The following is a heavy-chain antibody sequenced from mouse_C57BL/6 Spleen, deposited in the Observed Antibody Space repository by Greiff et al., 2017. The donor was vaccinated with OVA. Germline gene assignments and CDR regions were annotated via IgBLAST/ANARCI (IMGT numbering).Heavy chain of an antibody. D-gene: IGHD2-1*01. CDR2: IYPGSGST. CDR1: GYTFTSYW. V-gene: IGHV1-55*01. J-gene: IGHJ2*01. CDR3: ARGGLNGNYDY. Sequence: QVQLQQPGAELVKPGASVKLSCKASGYTFTSYWITWVKQRPGQGLEWIGDIYPGSGSTNYNEKFKSKATLTVDTSSSTAYMQLRSLTSEDAAVYYCARGGLNGNYDYWGQGTTLTVSS.